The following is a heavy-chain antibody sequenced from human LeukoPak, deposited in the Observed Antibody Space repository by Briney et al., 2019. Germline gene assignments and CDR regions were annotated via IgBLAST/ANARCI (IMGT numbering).Heavy chain of an antibody. D-gene: IGHD4-17*01. V-gene: IGHV4-59*12. CDR1: GGSISSYY. CDR3: ASIPTVTTFGVCFDY. J-gene: IGHJ4*02. CDR2: IFYSGST. Sequence: SETLSLTCTVSGGSISSYYRSWIRQPPGKGLEWIGYIFYSGSTNYNPSLKSRVTISVDTSKNQFSLKLSSVTAADTAVYYCASIPTVTTFGVCFDYWGQGTLVTVSS.